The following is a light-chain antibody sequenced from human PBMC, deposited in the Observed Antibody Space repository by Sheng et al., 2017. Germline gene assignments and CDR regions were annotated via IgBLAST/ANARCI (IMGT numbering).Light chain of an antibody. CDR3: MQALQTPQT. CDR1: QSLLHSNGYTY. CDR2: LGL. V-gene: IGKV2-28*01. Sequence: DIVMTQSPLSLPVTPGEPASISCRSSQSLLHSNGYTYLDWYLQRPGQSPQLLVFLGLSGPRGPDRFSGSGSGTDFTLTISGVQAEDVGVYYCMQALQTPQTFGQGTKLEIK. J-gene: IGKJ2*01.